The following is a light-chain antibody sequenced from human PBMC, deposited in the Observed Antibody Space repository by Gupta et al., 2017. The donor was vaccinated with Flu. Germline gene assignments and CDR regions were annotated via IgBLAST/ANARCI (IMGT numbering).Light chain of an antibody. CDR1: WRVDIY. J-gene: IGKJ1*01. Sequence: RATPSCRARWRVDIYLSRYQQKPCQAPRVLIFESSRRARCIPARFSGSGFGTDFTLTISSLEPEDFAVYYCLQRYTWPRTFGQGTRVEIK. CDR2: ESS. V-gene: IGKV3-11*01. CDR3: LQRYTWPRT.